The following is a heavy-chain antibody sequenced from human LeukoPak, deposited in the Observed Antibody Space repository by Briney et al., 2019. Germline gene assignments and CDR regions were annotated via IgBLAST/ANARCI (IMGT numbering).Heavy chain of an antibody. J-gene: IGHJ4*02. Sequence: ASVKVSCKASGYTFTSYYMHWVRQAPGQGLEWMGIINPSSGSTSYAQKFQGRVTMTRDTSTSTVYMELSSLRSEDTAVYYCASQGSSGYNLGYWGQGTLVTVSS. CDR1: GYTFTSYY. V-gene: IGHV1-46*03. CDR2: INPSSGST. D-gene: IGHD3-22*01. CDR3: ASQGSSGYNLGY.